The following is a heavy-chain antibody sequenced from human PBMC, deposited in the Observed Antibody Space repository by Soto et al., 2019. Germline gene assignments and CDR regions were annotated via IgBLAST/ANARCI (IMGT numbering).Heavy chain of an antibody. D-gene: IGHD1-26*01. CDR2: ISGSGGGT. CDR3: ARDRGFETGRGMDV. V-gene: IGHV3-23*01. CDR1: GFTFRSSA. Sequence: HPGGSLRLSCAASGFTFRSSAMNWVRQAPGKGLEWVSGISGSGGGTNYAVSVKGRFNISRDNSNNTLYLQMNSLRAEDTAVYYCARDRGFETGRGMDVWGQGTTVTVSS. J-gene: IGHJ6*02.